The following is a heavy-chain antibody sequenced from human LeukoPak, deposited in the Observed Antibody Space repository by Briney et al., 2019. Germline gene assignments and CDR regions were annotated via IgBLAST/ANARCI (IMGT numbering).Heavy chain of an antibody. CDR1: GFTFSSYG. CDR2: ISYDGSNK. J-gene: IGHJ4*02. D-gene: IGHD4-17*01. V-gene: IGHV3-30*18. Sequence: GGSLRLSCAASGFTFSSYGMHWVRQAPGKGLEWVAVISYDGSNKYYADSVKGRFTISRDNSKNTLYLQMNSLRAEDTAVYYCAKEGATVTPFFDYWGQGTLVTVSS. CDR3: AKEGATVTPFFDY.